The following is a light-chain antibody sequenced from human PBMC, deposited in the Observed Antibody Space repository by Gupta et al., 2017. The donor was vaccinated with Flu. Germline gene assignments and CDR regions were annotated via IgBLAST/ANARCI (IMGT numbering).Light chain of an antibody. CDR1: QVINKN. Sequence: DIQITQSPSSLSASVGDRVTITCQASQVINKNLNWLQHKPGKAPKLLIYDASKGQNGVPLRFSGTGCETDFTFTSSIRQPEDFAVYYWQYHNNLHTFGGGTKVEIK. V-gene: IGKV1-33*01. CDR2: DAS. J-gene: IGKJ4*01. CDR3: QYHNNLHT.